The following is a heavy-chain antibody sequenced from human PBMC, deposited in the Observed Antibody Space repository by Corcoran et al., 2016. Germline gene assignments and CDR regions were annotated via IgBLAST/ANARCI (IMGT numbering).Heavy chain of an antibody. Sequence: QVQLVQSGAGVKKPGATVNVSCNASGYTFTSYNMHWVRQAPGQGLEWMGIINPSGGSTSYAQKFQGRVTMIRDTSTSTVYMELSSLRSEDTAVYYCARAGGSGWEIDYWGQGTLVTVSS. D-gene: IGHD6-19*01. CDR2: INPSGGST. J-gene: IGHJ4*02. CDR3: ARAGGSGWEIDY. V-gene: IGHV1-46*01. CDR1: GYTFTSYN.